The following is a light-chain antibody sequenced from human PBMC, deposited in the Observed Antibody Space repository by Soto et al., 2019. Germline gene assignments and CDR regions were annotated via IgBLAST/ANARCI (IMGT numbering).Light chain of an antibody. V-gene: IGKV3-15*01. Sequence: EIVMTQSPATLSVYPGERVTLSCRASQSVSSDLAWYQQEPGQAPRLLIYGASTRAGDIPARFSGSGSGAEFTLTISSLQSEDFAVYYCKQYKNLYTFGQGTKLEIK. CDR2: GAS. CDR1: QSVSSD. CDR3: KQYKNLYT. J-gene: IGKJ2*01.